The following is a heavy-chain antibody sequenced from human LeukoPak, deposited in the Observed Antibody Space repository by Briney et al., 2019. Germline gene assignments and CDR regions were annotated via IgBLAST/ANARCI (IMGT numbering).Heavy chain of an antibody. Sequence: PSETLSLTCAVYGGSFSGYYWSWIRQPPGKGLEWIGEINHSGSTNYNPSLKSRVTISVDTSKNQFSLKLSSVTAADTAVYYCASRLRYFDWLLSGAGKPFDYWGQGTLVTVSS. CDR3: ASRLRYFDWLLSGAGKPFDY. V-gene: IGHV4-34*01. CDR1: GGSFSGYY. J-gene: IGHJ4*02. CDR2: INHSGST. D-gene: IGHD3-9*01.